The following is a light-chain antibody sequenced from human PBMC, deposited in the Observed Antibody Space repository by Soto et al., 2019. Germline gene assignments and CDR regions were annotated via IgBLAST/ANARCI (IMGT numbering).Light chain of an antibody. J-gene: IGKJ1*01. V-gene: IGKV1-5*01. CDR1: QTISTR. CDR3: QHYNSYPEA. CDR2: DAS. Sequence: DIQVTQSPPTLYASVGDRVPITCRASQTISTRMAWYQQKPGKAPKLLVYDASTLQSGVASRFSGSGSGTEFTRIISGLQPDDSATYYCQHYNSYPEAFGQGTQVDIK.